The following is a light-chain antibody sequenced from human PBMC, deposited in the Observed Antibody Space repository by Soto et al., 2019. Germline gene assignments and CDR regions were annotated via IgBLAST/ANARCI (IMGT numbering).Light chain of an antibody. CDR1: QSVTANY. CDR3: LQYGVPLWT. Sequence: EIALTQSAGTLSLSPGERATLSCRASQSVTANYLAWYQQKPGQAPRLLIYAASIGASGVPDRFSNSGSGTDFTLTISRLEPEEFAVYYCLQYGVPLWTFGQGTKFEIK. CDR2: AAS. V-gene: IGKV3-20*01. J-gene: IGKJ1*01.